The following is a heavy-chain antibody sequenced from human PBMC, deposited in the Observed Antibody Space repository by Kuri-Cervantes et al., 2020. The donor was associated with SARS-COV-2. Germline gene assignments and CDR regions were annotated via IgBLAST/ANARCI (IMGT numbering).Heavy chain of an antibody. CDR1: DFIFSSYG. J-gene: IGHJ3*02. D-gene: IGHD3-10*01. CDR2: IWYDGSNK. Sequence: GEFLKISCAAADFIFSSYGMHWVRQAPGKGLERVAVIWYDGSNKYYADFVKGRFTISRDNSKNTLYLQMNSLRAEDTAVYYCAREALRGSGSYYNDPGAFDIWGQGTMVTVSS. CDR3: AREALRGSGSYYNDPGAFDI. V-gene: IGHV3-33*01.